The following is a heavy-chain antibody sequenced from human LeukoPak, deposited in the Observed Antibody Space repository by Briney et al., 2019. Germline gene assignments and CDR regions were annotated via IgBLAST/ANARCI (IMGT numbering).Heavy chain of an antibody. V-gene: IGHV3-30*18. D-gene: IGHD6-19*01. J-gene: IGHJ4*02. CDR2: ISYDGSNK. CDR1: GFTFSSYG. CDR3: AKGTTGIAVQTVY. Sequence: GGSLRLSCAASGFTFSSYGMHWVRQAPGKGLEWVAVISYDGSNKYYADSVKGRFTISRDNSKNTLYLQMNSLRAEDTAVYYCAKGTTGIAVQTVYWGQGTLVTVSP.